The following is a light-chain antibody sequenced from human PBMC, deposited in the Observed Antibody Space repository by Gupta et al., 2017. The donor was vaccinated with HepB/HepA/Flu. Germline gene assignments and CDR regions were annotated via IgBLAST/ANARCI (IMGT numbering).Light chain of an antibody. CDR3: QQLFNTPLT. V-gene: IGKV4-1*01. Sequence: DIVMTQSPDSLTVSLGERATVNCKSSQSGLYSSNNKNFLAWYQQKRGQPPKLLINWASTRESGVPDRFNDSGSGTDFTLTITNRQAEDVAVYYCQQLFNTPLTFGGGTKVEIK. J-gene: IGKJ4*01. CDR1: QSGLYSSNNKNF. CDR2: WAS.